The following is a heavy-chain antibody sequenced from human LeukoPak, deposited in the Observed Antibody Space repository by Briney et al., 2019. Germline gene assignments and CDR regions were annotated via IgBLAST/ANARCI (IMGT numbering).Heavy chain of an antibody. J-gene: IGHJ4*02. V-gene: IGHV3-30-3*01. CDR3: ARDFDSSGYSIDY. CDR1: GFTFSSYA. Sequence: SGGSLRLSCAASGFTFSSYAMHWVRQAPGKGLEWVAVISYDGSNKYYADSVKGRFTISRDNSKNTLYLQMNSLRAEDTAVYYCARDFDSSGYSIDYWGQGTLVTVSS. CDR2: ISYDGSNK. D-gene: IGHD3-22*01.